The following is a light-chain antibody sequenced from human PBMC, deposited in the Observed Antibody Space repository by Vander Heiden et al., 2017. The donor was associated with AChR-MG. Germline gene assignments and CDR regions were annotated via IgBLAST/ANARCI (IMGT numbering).Light chain of an antibody. CDR3: SSYAGSKTV. J-gene: IGLJ2*01. Sequence: QSALTQPPSASGSPGQSVTISCTGTSSDVGGYNYVSWYQQHPGKAPKLMIYEVSKRPSGVPDRFSGSKSGNTASLTVSGLQAEDEADYYCSSYAGSKTVFGGGTKLTVV. CDR1: SSDVGGYNY. CDR2: EVS. V-gene: IGLV2-8*01.